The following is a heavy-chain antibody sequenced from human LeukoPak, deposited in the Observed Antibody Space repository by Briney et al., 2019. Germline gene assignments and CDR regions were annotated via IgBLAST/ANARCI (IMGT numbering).Heavy chain of an antibody. Sequence: GGSLRLSCAASGFTFSDYYMSWIRQAPGKGREWVSYISSGGRTIYYADSVKGRFTMSRDNAKNSLYLQMNSLRAEDTAVYYCARPVVAATTPDTFDIWGQGTMVTVSS. CDR1: GFTFSDYY. D-gene: IGHD2-15*01. J-gene: IGHJ3*02. CDR2: ISSGGRTI. V-gene: IGHV3-11*04. CDR3: ARPVVAATTPDTFDI.